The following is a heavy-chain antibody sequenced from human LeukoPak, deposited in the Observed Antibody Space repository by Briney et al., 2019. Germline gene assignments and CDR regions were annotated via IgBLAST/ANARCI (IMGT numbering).Heavy chain of an antibody. V-gene: IGHV3-74*01. CDR3: ARDSPGRGYYDSSGYHDY. Sequence: GGSLRLSCAASGFTFSSYWMHWVHQAPGKGLVWVSRINSDGSSTSYADSVKGRFTISRDNAKNTLYLQMNSLRAEDTAVYYCARDSPGRGYYDSSGYHDYWGQGTLVTVPS. CDR1: GFTFSSYW. J-gene: IGHJ4*02. CDR2: INSDGSST. D-gene: IGHD3-22*01.